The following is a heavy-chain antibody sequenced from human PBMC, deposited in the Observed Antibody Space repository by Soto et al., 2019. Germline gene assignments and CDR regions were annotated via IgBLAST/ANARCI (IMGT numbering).Heavy chain of an antibody. Sequence: GSLRLSCAASGFTFNTFWMSWVRQSPGKGLEWVANIKHDGSETYYVDSVKGRFTISRDNAKNSLFLQMNTLRTEDTAVYYCARDFATHCSGSTCYPYAYWGQGALVTVSS. V-gene: IGHV3-7*03. CDR2: IKHDGSET. CDR1: GFTFNTFW. J-gene: IGHJ4*02. D-gene: IGHD2-15*01. CDR3: ARDFATHCSGSTCYPYAY.